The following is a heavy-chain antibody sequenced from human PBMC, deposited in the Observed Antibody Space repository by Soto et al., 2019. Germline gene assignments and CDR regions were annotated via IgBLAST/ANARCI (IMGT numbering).Heavy chain of an antibody. J-gene: IGHJ3*02. Sequence: QITLKESGPPLVKPTQTLTLTCTFSGFSLSTSGVGVGWIRQPPGKALEWLALIYWDDDKRYSPSLKSRLTITKDTSKNQVVLTMTNMDPVDTATYYCAHRRGGYCSSTSCYAGPPKRDAFDIWGQGTMVTVSS. CDR1: GFSLSTSGVG. V-gene: IGHV2-5*02. D-gene: IGHD2-2*01. CDR3: AHRRGGYCSSTSCYAGPPKRDAFDI. CDR2: IYWDDDK.